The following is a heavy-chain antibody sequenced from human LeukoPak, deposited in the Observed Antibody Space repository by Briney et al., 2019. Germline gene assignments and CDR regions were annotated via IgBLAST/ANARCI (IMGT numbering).Heavy chain of an antibody. CDR3: AKDGPHYYDSSGYYYVGSPFDY. V-gene: IGHV3-23*01. Sequence: GGSLRLXCAASGFTFSSYAMSWVRQAPGKGLEWVSAISGSGGSTYYADSVKGRFTISRDNSKNTLYLQMNSLRADDTAVYYCAKDGPHYYDSSGYYYVGSPFDYWGQGTLVTVSS. CDR1: GFTFSSYA. CDR2: ISGSGGST. D-gene: IGHD3-22*01. J-gene: IGHJ4*02.